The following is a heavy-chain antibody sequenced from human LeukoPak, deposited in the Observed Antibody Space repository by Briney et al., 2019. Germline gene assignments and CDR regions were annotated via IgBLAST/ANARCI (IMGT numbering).Heavy chain of an antibody. V-gene: IGHV4-4*02. J-gene: IGHJ3*02. CDR3: ARDSGYGDYVTVPDAFDI. CDR1: GGSISSSNW. CDR2: IYHSGST. D-gene: IGHD4-17*01. Sequence: PSGTLSLTCAVSGGSISSSNWWSWVRQPPGKGLEWIGEIYHSGSTNYNPSLKSRVTISVDKSKNQFSLKLSSVTAADTAVYYCARDSGYGDYVTVPDAFDIWGQGTMVTVSS.